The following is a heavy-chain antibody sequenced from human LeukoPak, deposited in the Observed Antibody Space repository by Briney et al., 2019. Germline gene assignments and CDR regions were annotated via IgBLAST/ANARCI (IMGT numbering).Heavy chain of an antibody. CDR3: ARVGGHSGTYYDGCDI. CDR1: GDSVSSNSAT. Sequence: SQTLSLTCDISGDSVSSNSATWNWIRQSPSRGLEWLGRTYSRSKWYNEYAVSVRSRITIKPDTSKNQFSLQLNSVTPEDTAVYYCARVGGHSGTYYDGCDIWGQGTMVTVSS. D-gene: IGHD1-26*01. V-gene: IGHV6-1*01. J-gene: IGHJ3*02. CDR2: TYSRSKWYN.